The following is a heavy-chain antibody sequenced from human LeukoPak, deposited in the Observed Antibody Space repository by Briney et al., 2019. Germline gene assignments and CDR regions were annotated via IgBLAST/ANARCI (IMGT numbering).Heavy chain of an antibody. CDR1: GFIFSSYG. CDR2: ISGSGSTI. J-gene: IGHJ4*02. CDR3: AIGSGYYPYYFDY. Sequence: GGTLRLSCAASGFIFSSYGMSWVRQAPGKGLEWVSAISGSGSTIYYADSVKGRFTISRDNAKNSLYLQMNSLRAEDTAVYYCAIGSGYYPYYFDYWGQGTLVTVSS. V-gene: IGHV3-21*04. D-gene: IGHD3-22*01.